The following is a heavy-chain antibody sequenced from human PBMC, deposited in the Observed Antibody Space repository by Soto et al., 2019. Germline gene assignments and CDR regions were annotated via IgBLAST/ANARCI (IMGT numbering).Heavy chain of an antibody. D-gene: IGHD2-15*01. J-gene: IGHJ5*02. Sequence: GGSLRLSCAASGFTFSSYAMSWVRQAPGKGLEWVSVISGSGGSTYYADSVKGRFTISRDNSKNTLYLQMNSLRAEDTAVYYCAKVSDIVVVVAAPNWFDPWGQGTLVTVSS. CDR2: ISGSGGST. V-gene: IGHV3-23*01. CDR1: GFTFSSYA. CDR3: AKVSDIVVVVAAPNWFDP.